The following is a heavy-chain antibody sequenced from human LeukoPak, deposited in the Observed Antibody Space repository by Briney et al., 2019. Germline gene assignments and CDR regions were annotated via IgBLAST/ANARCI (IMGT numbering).Heavy chain of an antibody. CDR2: IYYSGST. CDR1: GGSISSSSYY. D-gene: IGHD4-17*01. CDR3: ARGLRLRVSGFDY. J-gene: IGHJ4*02. Sequence: SETLSLTCTVSGGSISSSSYYWGWIRQPPGKGLEWIGSIYYSGSTYYNPSLKSRVTISVDTSKNQFSLKLSSVTAADTAVYYCARGLRLRVSGFDYWGQGTLVTVSS. V-gene: IGHV4-39*01.